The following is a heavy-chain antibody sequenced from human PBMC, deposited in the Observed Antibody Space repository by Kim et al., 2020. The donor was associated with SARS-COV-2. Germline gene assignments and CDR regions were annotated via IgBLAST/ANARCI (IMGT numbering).Heavy chain of an antibody. CDR2: INPNSGGT. V-gene: IGHV1-2*02. CDR1: GYTFTGYY. Sequence: ASVKVSCKASGYTFTGYYMHWVRQAPGQGLEWMGWINPNSGGTNYAQKFQGRVTMTRDTSISTAYMELSRLRSDDTAVYYCASHSSSWYAPRLYYYYMDVWGKGTTVTVSS. J-gene: IGHJ6*03. D-gene: IGHD6-13*01. CDR3: ASHSSSWYAPRLYYYYMDV.